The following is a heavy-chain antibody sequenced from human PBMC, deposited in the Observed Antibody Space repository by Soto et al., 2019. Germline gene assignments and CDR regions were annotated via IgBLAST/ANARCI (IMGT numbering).Heavy chain of an antibody. Sequence: GGSLRLSCAASGFTFSSYSMNWVRQAPGKGLEWVSSISSSSSYIYYADSVKGRFTISRDNAKNSLYLQMNSLRAEDTAVYYCARDSGSYPHSFDYWGQGTLVTVSS. CDR3: ARDSGSYPHSFDY. V-gene: IGHV3-21*01. CDR1: GFTFSSYS. D-gene: IGHD1-26*01. CDR2: ISSSSSYI. J-gene: IGHJ4*02.